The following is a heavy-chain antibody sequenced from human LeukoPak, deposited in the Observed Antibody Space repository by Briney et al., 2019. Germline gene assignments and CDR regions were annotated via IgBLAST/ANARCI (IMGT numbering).Heavy chain of an antibody. CDR3: GRDPNGNYIGAFEM. D-gene: IGHD1-7*01. CDR1: GFTFSHYD. V-gene: IGHV3-23*01. J-gene: IGHJ3*02. CDR2: IHGGSDIP. Sequence: GGSLRLSCTASGFTFSHYDMTWVRQAPGKGLEWFSSIHGGSDIPSYADSVKGRFTISRDNSKNTLFLEMNSLRGEDTAVYYCGRDPNGNYIGAFEMWGPGTKVTVSS.